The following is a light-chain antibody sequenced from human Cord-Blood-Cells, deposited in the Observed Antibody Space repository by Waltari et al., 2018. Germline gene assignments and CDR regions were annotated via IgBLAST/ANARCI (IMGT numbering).Light chain of an antibody. V-gene: IGLV2-23*01. CDR2: AGS. J-gene: IGLJ2*01. CDR3: CSYAGSSTLV. Sequence: QSALTQPASVSGSPGQSITISCTGTSSDVGSYNLVSWYQQHPGKAPHLMIYAGSKRPSGVSNRFSGSKSGNTASLTISGLQAEDEADYYCCSYAGSSTLVFGGGTKLTVL. CDR1: SSDVGSYNL.